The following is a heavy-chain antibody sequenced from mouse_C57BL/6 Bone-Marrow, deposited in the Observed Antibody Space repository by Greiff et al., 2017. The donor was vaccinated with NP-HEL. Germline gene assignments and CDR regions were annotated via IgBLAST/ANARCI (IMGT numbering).Heavy chain of an antibody. CDR2: IRSKSNNYAT. D-gene: IGHD2-2*01. Sequence: EVHLVESGGGLVQPKGSLKLSCAASGFSFNTYAMNWVRQAPGKGLEWVARIRSKSNNYATSYADSVKDRFTISRDDSESMLYLQMNNLKTEDTAMYYCVRQGSMVTFDYWGQGTTLTVSS. J-gene: IGHJ2*01. CDR3: VRQGSMVTFDY. CDR1: GFSFNTYA. V-gene: IGHV10-1*01.